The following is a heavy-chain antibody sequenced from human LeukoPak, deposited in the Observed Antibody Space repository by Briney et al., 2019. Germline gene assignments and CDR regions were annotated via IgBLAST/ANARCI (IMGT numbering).Heavy chain of an antibody. D-gene: IGHD3-16*01. CDR1: GFTFSDYY. V-gene: IGHV3-11*01. J-gene: IGHJ3*02. Sequence: GGSLRLFCAASGFTFSDYYMSWIRQAPGKGLEWVSYISSSGSTIYYAGSVKGRVTISRDNAKNSLYLQMNSLRAEDTAVYYCARRGYPWAAFDIWGQGTMVTVSS. CDR2: ISSSGSTI. CDR3: ARRGYPWAAFDI.